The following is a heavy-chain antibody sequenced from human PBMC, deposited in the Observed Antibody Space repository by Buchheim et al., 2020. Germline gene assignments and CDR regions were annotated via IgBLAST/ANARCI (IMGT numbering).Heavy chain of an antibody. V-gene: IGHV3-30*04. J-gene: IGHJ6*02. CDR2: ISYDGSNK. CDR1: GFTFSSYA. Sequence: QVQLVESGGGVVQPGRSLRLSCAASGFTFSSYAMHWVRQAPGKGLEWVAVISYDGSNKYYADSVKGRFTISRDNSKNTLYLQMNSLRAEETAVYYCARDVLRYFDWLFPQYYYYYGMDVWGQGTT. CDR3: ARDVLRYFDWLFPQYYYYYGMDV. D-gene: IGHD3-9*01.